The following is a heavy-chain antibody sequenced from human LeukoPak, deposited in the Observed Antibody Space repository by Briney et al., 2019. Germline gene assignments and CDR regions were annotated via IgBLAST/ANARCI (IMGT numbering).Heavy chain of an antibody. Sequence: ASVKVSCKASGYTFTSYYMHWVRQAPGQGLEWMGIINPSGGSTSYAQKFQGRVTMTRDMSTSTVYMELSSLRSEDTAVYYCARENNRRGDRGAPFDPRGQGTLVTVSS. CDR2: INPSGGST. CDR1: GYTFTSYY. J-gene: IGHJ5*02. V-gene: IGHV1-46*01. CDR3: ARENNRRGDRGAPFDP. D-gene: IGHD1-14*01.